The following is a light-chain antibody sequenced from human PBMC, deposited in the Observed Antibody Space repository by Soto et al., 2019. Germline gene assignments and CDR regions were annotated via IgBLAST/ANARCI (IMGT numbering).Light chain of an antibody. CDR2: GAA. Sequence: EIVMTQSPATLSVSPGERATLSCRASQSVFSSLAWYQQKPGQAPRLLIYGAATRATGIPARFSGSGSGTEFTLTISSLQSEDVAAYYCQKYNNWPRTFGQGTKVDIK. CDR1: QSVFSS. CDR3: QKYNNWPRT. V-gene: IGKV3-15*01. J-gene: IGKJ1*01.